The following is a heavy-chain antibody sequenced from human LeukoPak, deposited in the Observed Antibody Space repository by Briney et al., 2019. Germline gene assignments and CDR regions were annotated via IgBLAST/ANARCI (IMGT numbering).Heavy chain of an antibody. CDR2: ISYDGSNK. D-gene: IGHD1-26*01. V-gene: IGHV3-30*03. CDR3: ASSSLEGATTNYFDY. Sequence: GGSLRLSCAASGFTFSSYGMHWVRQAPGKGLEWVAVISYDGSNKYYADSVKGRFTISRDNSKNTLYLQMNSLRAEDTAVYYCASSSLEGATTNYFDYWGQGTLVTVSS. CDR1: GFTFSSYG. J-gene: IGHJ4*02.